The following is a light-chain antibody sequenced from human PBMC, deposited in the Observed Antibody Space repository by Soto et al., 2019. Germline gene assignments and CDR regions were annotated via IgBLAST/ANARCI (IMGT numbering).Light chain of an antibody. CDR1: TNDVGGYNY. V-gene: IGLV2-14*01. Sequence: QSALTQPASVSGSPGQSITISCTGTTNDVGGYNYVSWYQQLPGNAPKLIIYEVNHRPSGVSNRFSGSKSGSTASLTISRLQGDDEAHYYCSSYTAISSLDIVFGGGTKVTVL. CDR2: EVN. J-gene: IGLJ2*01. CDR3: SSYTAISSLDIV.